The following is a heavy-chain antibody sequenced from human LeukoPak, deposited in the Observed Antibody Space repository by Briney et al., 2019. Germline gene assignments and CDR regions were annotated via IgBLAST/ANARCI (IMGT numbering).Heavy chain of an antibody. CDR3: AKGTRRAMIVVVIDY. J-gene: IGHJ4*02. D-gene: IGHD3-22*01. CDR2: ISGSGGST. Sequence: GGSLRLSRAASGFTFSSYGTHWVRQAPGKGLEWVSAISGSGGSTYYADSVKGRFTISRDNSKNTLYLQMNSLRAEDTAVYYCAKGTRRAMIVVVIDYWGQGTLVTVSS. CDR1: GFTFSSYG. V-gene: IGHV3-23*01.